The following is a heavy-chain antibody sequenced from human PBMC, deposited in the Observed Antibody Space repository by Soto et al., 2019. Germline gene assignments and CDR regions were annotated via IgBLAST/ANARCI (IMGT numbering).Heavy chain of an antibody. J-gene: IGHJ6*02. D-gene: IGHD4-17*01. CDR1: GGSISTGGNY. CDR2: IYYSGST. Sequence: VQLQESGPGLVKPSQTLSLTCTVSGGSISTGGNYWSWIRQHPGKGLEWIGYIYYSGSTYYNPSLKSRVTISVDTSKNQFSLKLTSVTAADTAVYYCARDSTVTTTLLDVWGQGTTVTVSS. V-gene: IGHV4-31*03. CDR3: ARDSTVTTTLLDV.